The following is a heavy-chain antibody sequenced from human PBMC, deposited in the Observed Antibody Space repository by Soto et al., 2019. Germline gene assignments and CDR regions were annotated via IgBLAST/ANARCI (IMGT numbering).Heavy chain of an antibody. V-gene: IGHV4-59*08. D-gene: IGHD3-9*01. J-gene: IGHJ3*01. CDR3: ASLNFDILTGYYAFDL. CDR1: GGSISGYY. Sequence: SETLSLTCTVSGGSISGYYWSGIRQSPEKGLEYIGYISYSGSTNYNPSLKSRVTTSLDTSKNQFFLKLSSVTAADTAIYYCASLNFDILTGYYAFDLWGQGTMVT. CDR2: ISYSGST.